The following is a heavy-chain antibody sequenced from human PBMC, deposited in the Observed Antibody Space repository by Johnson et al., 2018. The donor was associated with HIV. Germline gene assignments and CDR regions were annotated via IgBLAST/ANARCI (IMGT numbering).Heavy chain of an antibody. CDR2: ISGSGGST. J-gene: IGHJ3*02. CDR1: GFTFSSYA. D-gene: IGHD5-24*01. V-gene: IGHV3-23*04. CDR3: ARACRDGYTCDAFDI. Sequence: VQLVESGGGVVQPGRSLRLSCAASGFTFSSYAMSWVRQAPGKGLEWVSSISGSGGSTYYADSVKGRFTISRDNSKNTLYLQMNSLRGEDTAVYYCARACRDGYTCDAFDIWGQGPLVPVSS.